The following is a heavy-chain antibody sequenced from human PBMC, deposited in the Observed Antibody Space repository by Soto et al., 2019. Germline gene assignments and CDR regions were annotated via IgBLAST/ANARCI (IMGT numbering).Heavy chain of an antibody. V-gene: IGHV3-23*01. CDR1: GSTFINYG. D-gene: IGHD3-22*01. CDR2: ISGSGGSS. CDR3: AGRGEVEVTGFVY. Sequence: HPGGSLRLSCAASGSTFINYGMGWVRQAPGKGLEWVSSISGSGGSSYHADSVRGRITISRDNSKNTLFLQMNNLRAEDTAIYYCAGRGEVEVTGFVYWGQGTMVTVSS. J-gene: IGHJ4*02.